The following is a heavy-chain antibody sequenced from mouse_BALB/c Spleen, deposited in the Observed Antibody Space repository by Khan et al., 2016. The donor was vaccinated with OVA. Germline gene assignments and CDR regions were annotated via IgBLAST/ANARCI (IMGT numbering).Heavy chain of an antibody. V-gene: IGHV1-20*01. CDR3: TRIYLSDFDY. CDR2: INPHIGET. CDR1: GYSFTGYF. J-gene: IGHJ2*01. D-gene: IGHD2-1*01. Sequence: EVQLQQSGPELVKPGASVKISCKASGYSFTGYFMNWVMQSHGKSLEWIGRINPHIGETFYNQKFKGKATLTVDESSSTAHMELRNRTSEDSAVYYCTRIYLSDFDYWGQGTTLTVSS.